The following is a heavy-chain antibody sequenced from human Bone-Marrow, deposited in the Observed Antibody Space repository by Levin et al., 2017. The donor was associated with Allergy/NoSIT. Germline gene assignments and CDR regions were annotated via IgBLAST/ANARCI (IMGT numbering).Heavy chain of an antibody. J-gene: IGHJ4*02. D-gene: IGHD2-2*01. Sequence: LSLTCAASGFTFGDYYMSWIRQAPGKGLEWVSYISSSGGFIYYADSVKGRFTISRDNAKNSLFLQMNSLRAEDTAVYYCARDVLKWEVPAAKFDYWGQGTLVTVSS. CDR2: ISSSGGFI. CDR3: ARDVLKWEVPAAKFDY. V-gene: IGHV3-11*01. CDR1: GFTFGDYY.